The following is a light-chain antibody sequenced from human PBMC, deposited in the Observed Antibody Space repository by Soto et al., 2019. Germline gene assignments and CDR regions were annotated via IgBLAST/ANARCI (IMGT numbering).Light chain of an antibody. CDR3: SSYTGSSTLYV. Sequence: QSALTQPASVSGSPGQSITISCTGTSSDVGTYNYVPWYQQHPGKAPKVMIYEVTYRPSGVSNRFSGSKSGNTASLTISGLQAEDEAEYYCSSYTGSSTLYVFGTGTKATVL. J-gene: IGLJ1*01. CDR2: EVT. V-gene: IGLV2-14*01. CDR1: SSDVGTYNY.